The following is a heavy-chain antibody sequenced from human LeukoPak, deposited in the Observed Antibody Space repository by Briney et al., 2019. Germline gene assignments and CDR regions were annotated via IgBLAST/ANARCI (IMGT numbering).Heavy chain of an antibody. CDR2: INTNTGNP. CDR1: GYTFTSYA. CDR3: ARDHDYYDSSGYEYFQH. J-gene: IGHJ1*01. Sequence: ASVKVSCKASGYTFTSYAMNWVRQAPGQGLEWMGWINTNTGNPTYAQGFTGRFVFSLDTSVSTAYLQISSLKAEDTAVYYCARDHDYYDSSGYEYFQHWGQGTLVTVSS. V-gene: IGHV7-4-1*02. D-gene: IGHD3-22*01.